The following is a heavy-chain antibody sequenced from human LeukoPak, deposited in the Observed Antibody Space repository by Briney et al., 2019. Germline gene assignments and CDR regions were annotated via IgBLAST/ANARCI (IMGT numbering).Heavy chain of an antibody. CDR3: ARHRRGDPFDY. CDR2: IYYSGST. V-gene: IGHV4-61*01. D-gene: IGHD3-10*01. J-gene: IGHJ4*02. Sequence: SETLSLTCTVSGGSVSSGSYYWSWIRQPPGKGLEWIGYIYYSGSTNYNPTLKSRVTISVDTSKNQFSLKLSSVTAADTAVYYCARHRRGDPFDYWGQGTLVTVSS. CDR1: GGSVSSGSYY.